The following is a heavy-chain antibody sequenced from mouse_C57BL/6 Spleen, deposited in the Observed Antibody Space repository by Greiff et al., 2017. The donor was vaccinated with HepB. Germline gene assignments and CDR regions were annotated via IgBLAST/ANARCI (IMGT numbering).Heavy chain of an antibody. CDR1: AVDFSRYW. J-gene: IGHJ3*01. D-gene: IGHD2-4*01. CDR2: INPDSSTI. CDR3: ARLGYDYDGGWFAY. Sequence: AAAAVDFSRYWMSWVRRAPGKGLEWIGEINPDSSTINYAPSLKDKFIISRDNAKNTLYLQMSKVRSEDTALYYCARLGYDYDGGWFAYWGQGTLVTVSA. V-gene: IGHV4-1*01.